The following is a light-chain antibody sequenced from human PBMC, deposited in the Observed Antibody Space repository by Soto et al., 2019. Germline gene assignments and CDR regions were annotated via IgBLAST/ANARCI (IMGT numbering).Light chain of an antibody. CDR1: SSDVGGYNY. V-gene: IGLV2-14*01. Sequence: QSVLTQPASVSGSPGQSITISCTGTSSDVGGYNYVSWYQQHPGKAPKLMIYDVSNRPSGVSNRFSGSKSANTASLTISGLQAEDEAEYHCSSYTGSSTYVVFGGGTKLAAL. CDR2: DVS. J-gene: IGLJ2*01. CDR3: SSYTGSSTYVV.